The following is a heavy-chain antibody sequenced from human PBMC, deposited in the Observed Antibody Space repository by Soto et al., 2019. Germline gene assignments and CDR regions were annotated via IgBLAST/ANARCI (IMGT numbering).Heavy chain of an antibody. CDR1: GFGFHYYA. D-gene: IGHD4-17*01. Sequence: QLLESGGGLVHPEGSLRLSCAASGFGFHYYAMTWVRQAAGKGLEWVSSVSASGAKTRYADSVKGQFTISRDNSKNTLPLQMTRLRAEDSATYYGAKDHGDYPGYDVFDVWGHGTMVTLSS. CDR2: VSASGAKT. V-gene: IGHV3-23*01. J-gene: IGHJ3*01. CDR3: AKDHGDYPGYDVFDV.